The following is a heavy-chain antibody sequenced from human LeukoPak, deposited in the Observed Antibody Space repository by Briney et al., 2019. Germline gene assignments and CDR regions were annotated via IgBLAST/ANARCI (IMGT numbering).Heavy chain of an antibody. CDR1: GYTLTELS. CDR3: ATGRPPLIIGTTESRADAFDI. D-gene: IGHD1-7*01. V-gene: IGHV1-24*01. Sequence: ASVKVSCKVSGYTLTELSMHWVRQAPGKGLEWMGGFDPEDGETIYAQKFQGRVTMTEDTSTDTAYMELSSLRSEDTAVYYCATGRPPLIIGTTESRADAFDIWGQGTMVTVSS. CDR2: FDPEDGET. J-gene: IGHJ3*02.